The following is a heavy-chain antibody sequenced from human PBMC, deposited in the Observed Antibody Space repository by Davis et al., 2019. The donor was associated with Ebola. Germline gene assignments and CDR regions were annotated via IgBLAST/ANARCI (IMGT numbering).Heavy chain of an antibody. Sequence: MPSETLSLTCTVSGGSIGYYYWSWIRQPPGKGLEWIGYIYYSGSTKYIPSLKSRVTISVDTSKNQFSLKLSSVTAADTAVYYCARLLQGDDYWGQGTLVTVSS. CDR2: IYYSGST. CDR3: ARLLQGDDY. J-gene: IGHJ4*02. CDR1: GGSIGYYY. V-gene: IGHV4-59*01. D-gene: IGHD3-16*01.